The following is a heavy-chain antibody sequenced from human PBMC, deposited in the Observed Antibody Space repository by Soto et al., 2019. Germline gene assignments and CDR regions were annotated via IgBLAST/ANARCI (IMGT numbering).Heavy chain of an antibody. CDR1: GGSFSGYY. CDR2: INHSGST. J-gene: IGHJ5*02. Sequence: SETLSLTCAVYGGSFSGYYWSWIRQPPGKGLEWIGEINHSGSTNYNPSLKSRVTISVDTSKNQFSLKLSSVTAADTAVYYCARGRYYDSSGYQFDPWGQGTLVTSPQ. CDR3: ARGRYYDSSGYQFDP. D-gene: IGHD3-22*01. V-gene: IGHV4-34*01.